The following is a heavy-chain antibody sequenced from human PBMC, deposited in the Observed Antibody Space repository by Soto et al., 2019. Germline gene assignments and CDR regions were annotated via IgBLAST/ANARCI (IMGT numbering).Heavy chain of an antibody. CDR2: ISYDGTNK. V-gene: IGHV3-30*04. CDR1: GFMFSAYA. Sequence: GGSLRLSCAASGFMFSAYAMLWVRQAPGKGLEWVAAISYDGTNKYYADSIKGRFTISRDNSANTLFLQVNSLRREDTAMYYCTAGHTGWSQGILVTVYS. CDR3: TAGHTG. J-gene: IGHJ4*02. D-gene: IGHD6-13*01.